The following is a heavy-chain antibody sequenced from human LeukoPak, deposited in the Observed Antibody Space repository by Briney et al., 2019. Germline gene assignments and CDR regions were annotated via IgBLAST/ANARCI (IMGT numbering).Heavy chain of an antibody. J-gene: IGHJ4*02. CDR1: GFTFSSYA. V-gene: IGHV3-30*14. CDR3: ARGASRISWPGIDY. Sequence: GGSLRLSCAASGFTFSSYATHWVRQAPGKGLEWVAVISYVGSNKYYADSVKGRFTISRDHSNNSVSLQMTNLRVEDTAICYCARGASRISWPGIDYWGQGTLVTVSS. CDR2: ISYVGSNK. D-gene: IGHD3-3*02.